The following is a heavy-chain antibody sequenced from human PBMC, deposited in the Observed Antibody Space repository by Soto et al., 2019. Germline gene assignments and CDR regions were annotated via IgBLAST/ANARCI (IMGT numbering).Heavy chain of an antibody. CDR2: INHSGST. D-gene: IGHD3-10*01. Sequence: QVQLQQWGAGLLKPSETLSLTCAVYGGSFSGYYWSWIRQPPGKGLEWIGEINHSGSTNYNPSLKSRVTISVDTSKNQFSLKLSSVTAADTAVYYCATKDRFRGVSPSWFDPWGQGTLVTVSS. J-gene: IGHJ5*02. CDR3: ATKDRFRGVSPSWFDP. V-gene: IGHV4-34*01. CDR1: GGSFSGYY.